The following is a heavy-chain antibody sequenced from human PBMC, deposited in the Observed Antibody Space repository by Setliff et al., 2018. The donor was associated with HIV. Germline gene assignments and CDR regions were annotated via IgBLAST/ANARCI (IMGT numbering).Heavy chain of an antibody. D-gene: IGHD6-19*01. Sequence: PSETLSLTCAVYGGSFSSYYWSWIRQPPGKGLEWIGEINHSGSTNYNPSLKSRVTISVDTSKNQFSLKLRSVTAADRAVYYCARVPGYSSGTSYMDVCGKGTTVTVSS. V-gene: IGHV4-34*01. CDR3: ARVPGYSSGTSYMDV. CDR2: INHSGST. CDR1: GGSFSSYY. J-gene: IGHJ6*03.